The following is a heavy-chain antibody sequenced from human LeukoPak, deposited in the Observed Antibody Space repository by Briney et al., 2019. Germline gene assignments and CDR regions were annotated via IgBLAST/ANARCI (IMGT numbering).Heavy chain of an antibody. J-gene: IGHJ6*02. V-gene: IGHV4-61*01. CDR3: ARERDSANYYYGMDV. D-gene: IGHD2-21*02. Sequence: PSETLSLTCTVSGGSVSSGSYYCSWIRQPPGKGLEWIGYIYYSGSTNYNPSLKSRVTISVDTSKNQFSLKLSSVTAADTAVYYCARERDSANYYYGMDVWGQGTTVTVSS. CDR1: GGSVSSGSYY. CDR2: IYYSGST.